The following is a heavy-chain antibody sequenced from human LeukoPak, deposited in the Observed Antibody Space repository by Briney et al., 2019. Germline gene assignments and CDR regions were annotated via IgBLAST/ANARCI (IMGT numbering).Heavy chain of an antibody. CDR3: ARDGIPGPYFDY. V-gene: IGHV1-58*01. D-gene: IGHD1-20*01. CDR1: GFTFTSSA. J-gene: IGHJ4*02. CDR2: IVVGSGNT. Sequence: SVKVSCKASGFTFTSSAVQWVRQARGQRLEWIGWIVVGSGNTNYAQKFQERVTITRDMSTSTAYMELSSLRSEDTAVYYCARDGIPGPYFDYWGQGTLVTVSS.